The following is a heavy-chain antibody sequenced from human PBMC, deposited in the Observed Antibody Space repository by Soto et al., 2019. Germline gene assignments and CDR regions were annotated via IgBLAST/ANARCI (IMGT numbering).Heavy chain of an antibody. J-gene: IGHJ4*02. CDR2: ISAYNGNT. CDR1: GYTFTSYG. CDR3: ARDPPTIASAGREDY. V-gene: IGHV1-18*01. Sequence: VKVSCKASGYTFTSYGISWVRQAPGQGLEWMGWISAYNGNTNYAQKLQGRVTMTTDTSTSTAYMELRSLRSDDTAVYYCARDPPTIASAGREDYWGQGTLVTVSS. D-gene: IGHD6-13*01.